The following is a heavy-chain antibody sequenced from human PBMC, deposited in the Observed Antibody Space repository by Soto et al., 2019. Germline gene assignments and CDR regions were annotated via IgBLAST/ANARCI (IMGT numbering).Heavy chain of an antibody. Sequence: GASVKVSCKASGYTFTSYDINWVRQATGQGLEWMGWMSPNSGNTGYAQKFQGRVTMTRNTSISTAYMELSSLRSEDTAVYYCARVLNSWDATVTSVNYGMDVWGQGTTVTVSS. V-gene: IGHV1-8*01. CDR2: MSPNSGNT. J-gene: IGHJ6*02. CDR3: ARVLNSWDATVTSVNYGMDV. D-gene: IGHD4-17*01. CDR1: GYTFTSYD.